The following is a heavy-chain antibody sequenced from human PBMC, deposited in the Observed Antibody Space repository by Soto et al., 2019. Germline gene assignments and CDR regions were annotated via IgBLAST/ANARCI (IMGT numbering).Heavy chain of an antibody. D-gene: IGHD3-22*01. V-gene: IGHV3-23*01. CDR2: IGGSGRTT. CDR3: PKSRYSDSSGDFYDY. CDR1: AFTFNNYA. Sequence: PGRSLRLSCAASAFTFNNYAMSWVLQAPGKRLEWVSGIGGSGRTTYYADSVKGRFTISRDNSNNPLFLQRNSRRAEDTAVYYCPKSRYSDSSGDFYDYWGQGTLVTVSS. J-gene: IGHJ4*02.